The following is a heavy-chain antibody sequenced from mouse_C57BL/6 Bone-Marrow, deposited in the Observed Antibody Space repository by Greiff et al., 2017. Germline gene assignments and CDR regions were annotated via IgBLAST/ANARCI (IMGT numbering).Heavy chain of an antibody. V-gene: IGHV5-4*03. J-gene: IGHJ2*01. CDR1: GFTFSSYA. Sequence: EVKLVESGGGLVKPGGSLKLSCAASGFTFSSYAMSWVRQTPEKRLEWVATISDGGSYTYYPDNVKGRFTISRDNAKNSLYLQMSHLKSEDTAMYYCARINLLRGCFAYWGQGTPLTVSS. CDR3: ARINLLRGCFAY. D-gene: IGHD1-1*01. CDR2: ISDGGSYT.